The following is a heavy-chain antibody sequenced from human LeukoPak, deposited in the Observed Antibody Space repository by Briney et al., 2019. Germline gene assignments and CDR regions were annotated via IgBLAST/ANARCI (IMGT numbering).Heavy chain of an antibody. V-gene: IGHV3-21*01. D-gene: IGHD3-22*01. Sequence: GGSLRLSCAASGFTFSDYSMNWVRQAPGKGLEWVSSISSSSSYIYYADSVKGRFTISRDNAKNSLYLQMNSLRAEDTAVYYCARQSPVRDHYFDSSGPLDYWGQGTLVTVSS. CDR2: ISSSSSYI. J-gene: IGHJ4*02. CDR3: ARQSPVRDHYFDSSGPLDY. CDR1: GFTFSDYS.